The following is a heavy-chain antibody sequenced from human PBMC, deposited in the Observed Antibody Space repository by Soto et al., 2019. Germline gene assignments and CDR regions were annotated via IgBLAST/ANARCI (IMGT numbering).Heavy chain of an antibody. CDR1: GYTLSEVA. Sequence: ASVKVSCKVSGYTLSEVAIHWVRQTPGEGLEWIGGFDPENDETSYAQNFQGRVTLSEDTSTDTAYLELSGLRSEDTAIYYCTIAAYCSGATCYSGYNWFHPWGQGSLVTVSS. J-gene: IGHJ5*02. CDR3: TIAAYCSGATCYSGYNWFHP. V-gene: IGHV1-24*01. D-gene: IGHD2-2*01. CDR2: FDPENDET.